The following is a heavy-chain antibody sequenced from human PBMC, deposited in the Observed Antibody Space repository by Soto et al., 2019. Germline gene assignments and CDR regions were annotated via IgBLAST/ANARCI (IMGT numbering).Heavy chain of an antibody. CDR2: IKIKTDCGTR. J-gene: IGHJ6*02. D-gene: IGHD6-13*01. CDR1: AFTFGNSG. Sequence: PGVSLILACSSSAFTFGNSGVGGFLQAPGKGLEWVGLIKIKTDCGTRDSAAPVKGRFTISRDDSKNTLYLQMNSLKTEDKAVYYCTTEEADDNYYYYGTDVWGQRTTVTVSS. V-gene: IGHV3-15*01. CDR3: TTEEADDNYYYYGTDV.